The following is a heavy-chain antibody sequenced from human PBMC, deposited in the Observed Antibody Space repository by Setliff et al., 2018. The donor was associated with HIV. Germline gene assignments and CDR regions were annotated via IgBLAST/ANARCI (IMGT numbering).Heavy chain of an antibody. J-gene: IGHJ6*02. Sequence: PGGSLRLSCAASGFTFTSYWMIWVRQAPGKGLEWVANINQDGNEKNYVDSVKGRFTISRDNAKNTLYLQMNSLRAEDTAVYYCARGVRGVVNGMDVWGQGTTVTVSS. D-gene: IGHD3-10*01. V-gene: IGHV3-7*01. CDR1: GFTFTSYW. CDR3: ARGVRGVVNGMDV. CDR2: INQDGNEK.